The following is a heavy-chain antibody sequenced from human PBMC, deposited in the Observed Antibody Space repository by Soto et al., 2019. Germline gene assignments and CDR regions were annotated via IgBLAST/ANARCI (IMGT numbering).Heavy chain of an antibody. CDR1: GFTFSSYG. CDR2: ISYDGSNK. J-gene: IGHJ6*01. V-gene: IGHV3-30*18. Sequence: PGGSLRLSCAASGFTFSSYGMHWVRQAPGKGLEWVAVISYDGSNKYYADSVKGRFTISRDNSKNTLYLQMNSLRAEDTAVYYCAKGFFTIFGVVINPNYYGMDVWGKGPRSPSPQ. CDR3: AKGFFTIFGVVINPNYYGMDV. D-gene: IGHD3-3*01.